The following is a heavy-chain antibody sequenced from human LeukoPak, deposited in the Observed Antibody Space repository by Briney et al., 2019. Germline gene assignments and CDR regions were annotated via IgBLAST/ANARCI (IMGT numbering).Heavy chain of an antibody. Sequence: GGSLRLSCAASGFTFSSYAMNWVRQAPGKGLEWVSGISGSGVSTYYADSVKGRFTFSRDSSKNTLYLQMNSLRAEDTALYYCAKDRFYSGSPRAFDMWGRGTMVTVSS. V-gene: IGHV3-23*01. J-gene: IGHJ3*02. CDR1: GFTFSSYA. CDR3: AKDRFYSGSPRAFDM. D-gene: IGHD1-26*01. CDR2: ISGSGVST.